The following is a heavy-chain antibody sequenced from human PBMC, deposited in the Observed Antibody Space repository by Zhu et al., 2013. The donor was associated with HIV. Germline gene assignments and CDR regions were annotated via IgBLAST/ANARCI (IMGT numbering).Heavy chain of an antibody. D-gene: IGHD2-2*02. CDR3: ARVLYPDCYVTSCYTGYFDS. J-gene: IGHJ4*02. CDR2: SAVPTGDT. Sequence: QVXXVQSGAELSKPGASVTVSCRASGYNFFHHVVSPGCDRPLDKGLSGWDGSAVPTGDTTYAQNFQGRVSMTTDTSTSTAYMEMRSVTSADTAVYFCARVLYPDCYVTSCYTGYFDSWGPGTLVTVSS. V-gene: IGHV1-18*01. CDR1: GYNFFHHVV.